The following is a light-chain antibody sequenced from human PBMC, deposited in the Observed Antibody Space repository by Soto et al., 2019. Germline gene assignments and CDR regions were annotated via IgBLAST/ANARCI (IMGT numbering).Light chain of an antibody. Sequence: EMVLTQSPGTLSLSPLETATLSFMASQSVSSSYLAWYQQKPGQAPRLLVYGSYHRATGIADRFSGSGSGTDFTLTISRLEPEDFAVYYCQQYSSSYDTSLYTFGQGTKVDI. CDR1: QSVSSSY. J-gene: IGKJ2*01. CDR2: GSY. CDR3: QQYSSSYDTSLYT. V-gene: IGKV3-20*01.